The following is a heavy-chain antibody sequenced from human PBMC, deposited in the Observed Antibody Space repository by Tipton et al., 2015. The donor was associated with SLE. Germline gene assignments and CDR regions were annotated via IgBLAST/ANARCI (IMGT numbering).Heavy chain of an antibody. CDR1: GFTFTSYA. CDR3: ARVVAAAGTGAFDI. J-gene: IGHJ3*02. V-gene: IGHV3-21*03. Sequence: GSLRLSCAASGFTFTSYAMTWVRQAPGKGLEWVSSISSSSSYIYYADSVKGRFTISRDNAKNSLYLQMNSLRAEDTAVYYCARVVAAAGTGAFDIWGQGTMVTVSS. CDR2: ISSSSSYI. D-gene: IGHD6-13*01.